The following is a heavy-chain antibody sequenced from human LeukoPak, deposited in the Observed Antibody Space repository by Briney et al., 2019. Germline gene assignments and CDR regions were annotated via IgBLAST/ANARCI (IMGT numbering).Heavy chain of an antibody. V-gene: IGHV3-21*01. CDR2: ISSSSSYI. J-gene: IGHJ4*02. CDR3: ARDTSATVAIDY. D-gene: IGHD4-23*01. CDR1: GFTFSSYS. Sequence: GGSLRLSCAASGFTFSSYSMNRVRQAPGKGLEWVSSISSSSSYIYYADSVKGRFTISRDNAKNSLYLQMNSLRAEDTAVYYCARDTSATVAIDYWGQGTLVTVSS.